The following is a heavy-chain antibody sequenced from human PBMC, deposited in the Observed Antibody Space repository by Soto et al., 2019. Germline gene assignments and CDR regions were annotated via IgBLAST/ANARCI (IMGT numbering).Heavy chain of an antibody. CDR2: ITGSGSST. CDR1: GITLSSYD. Sequence: PGGSLRLSCAASGITLSSYDMSWVRQAQGKGLEWVSRITGSGSSTYYADSVKGRLSISRDNSRKTLYVQKNSLRADEPAVEYYAKGSSYSGYDYEDYFDYWGQGTRVTVSP. J-gene: IGHJ4*02. CDR3: AKGSSYSGYDYEDYFDY. D-gene: IGHD5-12*01. V-gene: IGHV3-23*01.